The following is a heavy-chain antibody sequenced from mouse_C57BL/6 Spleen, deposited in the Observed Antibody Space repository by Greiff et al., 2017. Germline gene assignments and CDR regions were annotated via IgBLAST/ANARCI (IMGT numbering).Heavy chain of an antibody. CDR2: IHPNSGST. CDR1: GYTFTSYW. Sequence: QVQLQQPGAELVKPGASVKLSCKASGYTFTSYWMHWVKQRPGQVLEWIGMIHPNSGSTNYNEKFKSKATLTVDKSSSTAYMQLSSLTSEDSAVYYCARKAHYYGSSYFDYWGQGTTLTVSS. J-gene: IGHJ2*01. D-gene: IGHD1-1*01. CDR3: ARKAHYYGSSYFDY. V-gene: IGHV1-64*01.